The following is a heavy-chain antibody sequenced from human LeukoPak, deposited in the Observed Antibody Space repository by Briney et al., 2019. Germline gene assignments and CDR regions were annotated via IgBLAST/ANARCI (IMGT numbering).Heavy chain of an antibody. CDR1: VYTLTELC. V-gene: IGHV1-24*01. CDR2: FDPEDGET. J-gene: IGHJ4*02. CDR3: AADPRLIEQWLAFDY. D-gene: IGHD6-19*01. Sequence: ASVKVSCKVSVYTLTELCMHWVRQPPGKGLEWMGGFDPEDGETIYAQKFQGRVTMTEDTSTDTAYMELSSLRSEDTAVYYCAADPRLIEQWLAFDYWGQGTLVTVSS.